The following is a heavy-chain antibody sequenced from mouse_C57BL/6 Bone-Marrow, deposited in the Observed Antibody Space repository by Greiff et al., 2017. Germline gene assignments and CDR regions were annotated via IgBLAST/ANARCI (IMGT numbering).Heavy chain of an antibody. Sequence: EVQGVESGPSLVRPSQTLSLTCTVTGFSINSDCYWIWIRQFPGNKLEYIGYTFYSGITYYNPSLESRTYITRDTSKNQFSLKLSSVTTEDTATYYCARMGPYYYYAMDYWGQGTSVTVSS. CDR1: GFSINSDCY. V-gene: IGHV3-3*01. J-gene: IGHJ4*01. D-gene: IGHD2-10*01. CDR2: TFYSGIT. CDR3: ARMGPYYYYAMDY.